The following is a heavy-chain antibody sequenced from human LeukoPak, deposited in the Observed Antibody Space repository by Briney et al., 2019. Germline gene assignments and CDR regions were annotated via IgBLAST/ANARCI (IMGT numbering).Heavy chain of an antibody. J-gene: IGHJ4*02. CDR2: INHSGST. CDR3: ASPYYYGSGSYYNDGY. Sequence: SETLSLTCAVYGGSFSGYYWGWIRQPPGKGLEWIGEINHSGSTNYNPSLKSRVTISVDTSKNQFSLKLSSVTAADTAVYYCASPYYYGSGSYYNDGYWGQGTLATVSS. V-gene: IGHV4-34*01. CDR1: GGSFSGYY. D-gene: IGHD3-10*01.